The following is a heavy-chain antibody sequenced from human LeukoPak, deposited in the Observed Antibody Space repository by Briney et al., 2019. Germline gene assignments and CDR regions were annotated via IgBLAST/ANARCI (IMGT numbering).Heavy chain of an antibody. J-gene: IGHJ3*02. CDR3: AKGQRNLKTVLDASDM. CDR1: GFIFSSYG. Sequence: GGSLRLSCAASGFIFSSYGMHWVRQAPGKGLEWVAFIRYDGSNKYYADSVKGRFTISRDNSKNTLYLQMNSLRAEDTAIYYCAKGQRNLKTVLDASDMWGQGTVVTVS. CDR2: IRYDGSNK. V-gene: IGHV3-30*02. D-gene: IGHD4-17*01.